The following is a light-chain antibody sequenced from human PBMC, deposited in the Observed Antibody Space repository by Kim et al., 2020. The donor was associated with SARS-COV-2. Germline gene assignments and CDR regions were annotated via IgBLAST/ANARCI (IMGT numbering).Light chain of an antibody. Sequence: QSVLTQPPSASGTPGQRVTISCSGGSSNIARNVVNWYQQLPGMAPKLLIYGNNRRPSGVHDRFSASKSGTSASLAISGLQSEDEADYYCAAWDDSLSGVVFGGGTQLTVL. CDR1: SSNIARNV. J-gene: IGLJ3*02. CDR3: AAWDDSLSGVV. V-gene: IGLV1-44*01. CDR2: GNN.